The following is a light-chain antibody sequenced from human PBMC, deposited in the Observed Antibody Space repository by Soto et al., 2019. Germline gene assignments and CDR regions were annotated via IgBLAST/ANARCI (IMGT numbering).Light chain of an antibody. V-gene: IGLV1-44*01. Sequence: QSVLTQPPSASGTPGQRGTISCSGSNSNIGGTTLNWYQQLPGTATKLLRYTNKHRPPGVPDRFSGSKSDTSAALAISVLQSEDEAEYHCAAWDDTVNGPVFGGGTQLTVL. J-gene: IGLJ3*02. CDR1: NSNIGGTT. CDR3: AAWDDTVNGPV. CDR2: TNK.